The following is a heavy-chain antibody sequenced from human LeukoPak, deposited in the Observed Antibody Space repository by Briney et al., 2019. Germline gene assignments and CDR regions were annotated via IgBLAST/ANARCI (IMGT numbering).Heavy chain of an antibody. CDR3: ARDVSDCSGGSCYSYFDY. J-gene: IGHJ4*02. CDR1: GYIFTSYY. D-gene: IGHD2-15*01. CDR2: INPSGGNT. V-gene: IGHV1-46*01. Sequence: ASVKVSCKASGYIFTSYYMHWVRQAPGQGLEWMGIINPSGGNTSYAQKFQGRVTVTRDTSTSTVYMELSSLRSEDTAVYYCARDVSDCSGGSCYSYFDYWGQGSLVTVSS.